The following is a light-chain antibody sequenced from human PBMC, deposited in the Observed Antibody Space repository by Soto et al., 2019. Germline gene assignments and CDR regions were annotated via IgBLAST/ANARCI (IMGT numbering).Light chain of an antibody. Sequence: QSALTQPASVSGAPGQSITISCTGTGSNIGSYNYVSWYQHHPGKVPKFIIYDVTNRPSGVSDRFPGSKSGNTASLTISGLQAEDDADYYCNSYTSASTYVFGTGTKVTVL. V-gene: IGLV2-14*03. CDR1: GSNIGSYNY. CDR3: NSYTSASTYV. J-gene: IGLJ1*01. CDR2: DVT.